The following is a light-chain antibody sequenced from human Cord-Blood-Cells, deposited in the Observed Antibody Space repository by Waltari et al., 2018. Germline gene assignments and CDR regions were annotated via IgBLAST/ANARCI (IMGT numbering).Light chain of an antibody. CDR3: QVWDSSSAHYV. J-gene: IGLJ1*01. V-gene: IGLV3-21*03. CDR1: NIGSKS. CDR2: DDS. Sequence: SYVLTQPPSVSVAPGKTARITCGGNNIGSKSVHWYQQKPGQAPVLVVYDDSDRPSGIPGRFSGSNSGNTATLTISRVEAGDEADYYCQVWDSSSAHYVFGTGTKVTVL.